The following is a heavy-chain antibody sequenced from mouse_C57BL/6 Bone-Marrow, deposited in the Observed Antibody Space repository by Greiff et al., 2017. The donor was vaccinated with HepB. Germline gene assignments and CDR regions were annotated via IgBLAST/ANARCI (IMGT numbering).Heavy chain of an antibody. V-gene: IGHV5-12*01. CDR2: ISNGGGST. J-gene: IGHJ2*01. D-gene: IGHD1-1*01. Sequence: EVQGVESGGGLVQPGGSLKLSCAASGFTFSDYYMYWVRQTPEKRLEWVAYISNGGGSTYYPDTVKGRFTISRDNAKNTLYLQMSRLKSEDTSMYYCARLGSTFDYWGQGTTLTVAS. CDR3: ARLGSTFDY. CDR1: GFTFSDYY.